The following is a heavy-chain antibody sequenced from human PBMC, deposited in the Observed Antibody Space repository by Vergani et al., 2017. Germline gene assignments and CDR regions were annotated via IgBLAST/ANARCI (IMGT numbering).Heavy chain of an antibody. V-gene: IGHV4-38-2*01. J-gene: IGHJ4*02. CDR1: GFSIDNGYY. Sequence: QVQLQESGAGLVKPSETLSLTCAVSGFSIDNGYYWDWIRQPPGKGLEWIGSIYRTGRTHFNPSLKSRVTLAVDTSNNHFSLRLNSLTAANTSVYYCARRSGIVYDIFSGTQYFFDFWGQGTLVTVSS. CDR3: ARRSGIVYDIFSGTQYFFDF. CDR2: IYRTGRT. D-gene: IGHD3-9*01.